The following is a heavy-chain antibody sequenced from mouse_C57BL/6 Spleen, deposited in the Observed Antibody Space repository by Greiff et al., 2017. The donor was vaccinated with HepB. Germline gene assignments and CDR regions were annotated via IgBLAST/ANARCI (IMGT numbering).Heavy chain of an antibody. CDR3: ARHSNYGPLDY. D-gene: IGHD2-5*01. V-gene: IGHV5-17*01. CDR2: ISSGSSTI. CDR1: GFTFSDYG. Sequence: DVHLVESGGGLVKPGGSLKLSCAASGFTFSDYGMHWVRQAPEKGLEWVAYISSGSSTIYYADTVKGRFTISRDNAKNTLFLQMTSLRSEDTAMYYCARHSNYGPLDYWGQGTTLTVSS. J-gene: IGHJ2*01.